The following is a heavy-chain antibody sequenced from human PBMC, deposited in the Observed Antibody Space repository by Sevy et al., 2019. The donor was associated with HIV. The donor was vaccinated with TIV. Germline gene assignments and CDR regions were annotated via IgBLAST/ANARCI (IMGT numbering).Heavy chain of an antibody. D-gene: IGHD3-3*01. Sequence: GGSLRLSCAASGFTFSSYGMNWVRQAPGKGLEWVAVIWYDGSNKYYADSVKGRFTISRDNSKNTLYLQMNSLRAEDTAVYYCARDNNFCRGYYTGRGGAFDIWGQGTMVTVSS. CDR2: IWYDGSNK. J-gene: IGHJ3*02. CDR1: GFTFSSYG. CDR3: ARDNNFCRGYYTGRGGAFDI. V-gene: IGHV3-33*01.